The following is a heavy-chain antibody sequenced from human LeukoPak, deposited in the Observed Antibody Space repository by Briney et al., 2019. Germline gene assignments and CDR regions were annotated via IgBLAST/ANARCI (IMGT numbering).Heavy chain of an antibody. CDR1: GFTFSSYA. V-gene: IGHV3-30*04. D-gene: IGHD6-19*01. Sequence: PGGSLRLSCAASGFTFSSYAMHWVRQAPGKWLEWVAVISYDGSNKYYADSVKGRFTISRDNSKNTLYLQMNSLRAEDTAVYYCAKGDASHYISGVAGTVYWGQGTLVTVSS. J-gene: IGHJ4*02. CDR3: AKGDASHYISGVAGTVY. CDR2: ISYDGSNK.